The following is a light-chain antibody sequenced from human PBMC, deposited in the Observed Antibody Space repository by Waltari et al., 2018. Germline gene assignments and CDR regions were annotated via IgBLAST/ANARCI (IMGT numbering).Light chain of an antibody. CDR2: EVT. J-gene: IGLJ2*01. CDR1: SSDFACFNL. CDR3: CSFAGSVTFVV. V-gene: IGLV2-23*02. Sequence: QSALTQPASVSGSPGQSTPIYCSGTSSDFACFNLVSWSQQPPGKAPHVINDEVTKPPSGVSNRFSGSKSGNTASLTISGLQAEDEAEYFCCSFAGSVTFVVFGGGTKVTVL.